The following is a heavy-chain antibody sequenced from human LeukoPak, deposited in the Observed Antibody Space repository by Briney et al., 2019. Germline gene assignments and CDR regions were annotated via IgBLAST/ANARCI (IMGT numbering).Heavy chain of an antibody. J-gene: IGHJ3*02. D-gene: IGHD2-2*01. Sequence: GGSLKISRKGSGYSFTSYWIGWGRQMPGKVLEWMGIIYPGDSDTRYSPSFQGQVTISADKSISTAYLQWRSLKASDTAMYYCASLDIVVVPGAPDAFDIWGQGTMVTVSS. CDR3: ASLDIVVVPGAPDAFDI. CDR2: IYPGDSDT. CDR1: GYSFTSYW. V-gene: IGHV5-51*01.